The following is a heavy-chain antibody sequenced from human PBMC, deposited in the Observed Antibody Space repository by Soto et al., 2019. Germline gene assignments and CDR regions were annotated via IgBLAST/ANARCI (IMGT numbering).Heavy chain of an antibody. J-gene: IGHJ6*03. CDR3: ARAGGDYDSLTGHYPRHYYYMDV. Sequence: QLQLQESGPGLVKPSGTLSLTCTVSGGSISSDTSYWGWIRQPPGKGLEWIGSVFYSGTTYYNPSLKSRVTLSVDTCKNQFSLKLSSVIAADTAVYYCARAGGDYDSLTGHYPRHYYYMDVWGEGTTVTVSS. CDR1: GGSISSDTSY. CDR2: VFYSGTT. D-gene: IGHD3-9*01. V-gene: IGHV4-39*01.